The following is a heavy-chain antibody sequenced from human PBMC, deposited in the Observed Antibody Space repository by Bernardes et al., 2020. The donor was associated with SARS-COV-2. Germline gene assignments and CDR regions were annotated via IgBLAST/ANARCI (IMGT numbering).Heavy chain of an antibody. CDR2: INPNSGGT. J-gene: IGHJ3*02. D-gene: IGHD2-2*01. CDR1: GYTFTGYY. CDR3: ARSAYCSSTSCYLDAFDI. Sequence: ASVKVPCKASGYTFTGYYMHWVRQAPGQGLEWMGWINPNSGGTNYAQKFQGRVTMTRDTSISTAYMELSRLRSDDTAVYYCARSAYCSSTSCYLDAFDIWGQGTMVTVSS. V-gene: IGHV1-2*02.